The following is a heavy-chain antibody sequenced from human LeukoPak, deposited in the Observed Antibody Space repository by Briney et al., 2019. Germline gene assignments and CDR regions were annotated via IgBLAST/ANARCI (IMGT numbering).Heavy chain of an antibody. CDR3: AKDKRGSGSYFDY. D-gene: IGHD3-22*01. J-gene: IGHJ4*02. CDR2: ISYDGSNK. Sequence: PGRSLRLSCAASGFTFSSYGMHWVRQAPGKGLEWVAVISYDGSNKYYADSVKGRFTISRDNSKNTLYLQMNSLRAEDTAVYYCAKDKRGSGSYFDYWGQGTLVTVSS. V-gene: IGHV3-30*18. CDR1: GFTFSSYG.